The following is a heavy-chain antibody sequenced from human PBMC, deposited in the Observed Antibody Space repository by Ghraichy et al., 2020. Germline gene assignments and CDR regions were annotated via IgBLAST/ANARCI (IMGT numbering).Heavy chain of an antibody. V-gene: IGHV4-34*01. J-gene: IGHJ5*02. CDR2: INHSGST. D-gene: IGHD3-10*01. Sequence: ESLNISCAVYGGSFSGYYWSWIRQPPGKGLEWIGEINHSGSTNYNPSLKSRVTISVATSKNQFSLKLSSVTAADTAVYYCARVLFRRGYYYGSGSYYNANWFDPWGQGTLVTVPA. CDR3: ARVLFRRGYYYGSGSYYNANWFDP. CDR1: GGSFSGYY.